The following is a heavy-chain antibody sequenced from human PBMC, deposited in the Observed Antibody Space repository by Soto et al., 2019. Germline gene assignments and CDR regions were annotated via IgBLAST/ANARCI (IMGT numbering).Heavy chain of an antibody. J-gene: IGHJ4*02. CDR3: TSSGDLVGVTSFVY. CDR1: GFTFGDYA. CDR2: IRSKAYGGTT. Sequence: GGSLRLSCTASGFTFGDYAMSWFRQAPGKRLEWVGFIRSKAYGGTTEYAASVKGRFTISRDDSKSIAYLQMNSLKTEDTAVYYCTSSGDLVGVTSFVYWGQGTLVTVSS. D-gene: IGHD1-26*01. V-gene: IGHV3-49*03.